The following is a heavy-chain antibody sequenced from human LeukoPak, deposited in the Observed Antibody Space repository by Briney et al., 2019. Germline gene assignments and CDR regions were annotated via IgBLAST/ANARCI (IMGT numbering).Heavy chain of an antibody. D-gene: IGHD3-16*01. Sequence: GGSLRLSCSASGFTLSSYALHWLRQAPGKGLEWVAVIWNDGSNKYYADSVKGRFTISRDNSKDTLYLQMNSLRVEDTAVYFCARAVGRIDYWGQGTLVTVSS. CDR1: GFTLSSYA. J-gene: IGHJ4*02. V-gene: IGHV3-33*08. CDR2: IWNDGSNK. CDR3: ARAVGRIDY.